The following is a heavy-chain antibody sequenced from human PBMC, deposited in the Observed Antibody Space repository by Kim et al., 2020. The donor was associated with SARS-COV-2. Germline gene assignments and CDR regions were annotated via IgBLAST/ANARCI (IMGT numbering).Heavy chain of an antibody. CDR3: ARDFYDSSGYYDAFDI. D-gene: IGHD3-22*01. CDR1: GGSISSYY. Sequence: SETLSLTCTVSGGSISSYYWSWIRQPPGKGLEWIGYIYYSGSTNYNPSLKSRVTISVDTSKNQFSLKLSSVTAADTAVYYCARDFYDSSGYYDAFDIWGQGTMVTVSS. J-gene: IGHJ3*02. CDR2: IYYSGST. V-gene: IGHV4-59*13.